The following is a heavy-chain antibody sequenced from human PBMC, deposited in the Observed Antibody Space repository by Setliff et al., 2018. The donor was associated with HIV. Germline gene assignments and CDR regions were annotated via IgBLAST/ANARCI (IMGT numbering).Heavy chain of an antibody. CDR2: IEPSSSGT. CDR1: GYTFTAYY. V-gene: IGHV1-2*06. J-gene: IGHJ3*02. D-gene: IGHD6-13*01. CDR3: ARDPGYKSSWYGAFGI. Sequence: ASVKVSCKASGYTFTAYYIHWVRQAPGHGLQLMGRIEPSSSGTNYRQKFQGRVTMTRDTSISTAFMDLSRLRSDDTAVYYCARDPGYKSSWYGAFGIWGQGTMVTVSS.